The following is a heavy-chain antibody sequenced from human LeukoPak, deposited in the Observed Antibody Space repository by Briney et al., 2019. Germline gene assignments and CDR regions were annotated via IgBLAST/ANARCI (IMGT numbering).Heavy chain of an antibody. V-gene: IGHV4-59*01. CDR1: GGSISTYY. J-gene: IGHJ5*02. CDR2: IYYSGNT. D-gene: IGHD6-13*01. Sequence: SETLSLTCTVSGGSISTYYWSWIRQPPGKGLGWIGHIYYSGNTRYNPSLKSRVTISVDTSKNQFSLKVSSVTAADTAVYYCARVQGQQLVEWFDPWGQGTLVTVSS. CDR3: ARVQGQQLVEWFDP.